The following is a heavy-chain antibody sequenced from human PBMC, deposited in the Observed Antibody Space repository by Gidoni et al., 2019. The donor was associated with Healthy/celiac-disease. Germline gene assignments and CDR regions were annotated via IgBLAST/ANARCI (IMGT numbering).Heavy chain of an antibody. CDR1: GFPFSSYA. Sequence: EVQLVESGGGLVQPGGSLRLSCSASGFPFSSYAMHWVRQAPGKGLEYVSAISSNGGSTYYADSVKGRFTISRDNSKNTLYLQMSSLRAEDTAVYYCVKGGGMIVLSHAFDIWGQGTMVTVSS. CDR3: VKGGGMIVLSHAFDI. V-gene: IGHV3-64D*06. CDR2: ISSNGGST. D-gene: IGHD3-22*01. J-gene: IGHJ3*02.